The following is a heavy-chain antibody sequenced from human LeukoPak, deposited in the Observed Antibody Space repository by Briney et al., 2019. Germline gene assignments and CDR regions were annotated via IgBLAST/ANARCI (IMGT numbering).Heavy chain of an antibody. Sequence: SETLSLTCTVSGGSISSYYWSWIRQPPGKGLEWIGYIYYSGSTNYNPSLKSRVTISVDTSKNQFSLKLSSVTAADTAVYYCARSSPSEGAFDIWGQGTMDTVSS. CDR2: IYYSGST. CDR1: GGSISSYY. J-gene: IGHJ3*02. V-gene: IGHV4-59*01. CDR3: ARSSPSEGAFDI. D-gene: IGHD6-6*01.